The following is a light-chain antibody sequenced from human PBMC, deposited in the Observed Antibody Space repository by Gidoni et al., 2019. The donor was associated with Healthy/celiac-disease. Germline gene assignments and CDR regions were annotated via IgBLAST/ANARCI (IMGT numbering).Light chain of an antibody. CDR3: QSYDSSLSVV. V-gene: IGLV1-40*01. CDR1: SSNIGAGYD. CDR2: GNS. J-gene: IGLJ2*01. Sequence: QSVLTQPPSVSGAQGQRVTISCTGSSSNIGAGYDVHWYQQLPGTAPKLHIYGNSNRPSGVPDRFSGSKSGTSASLAITGLQAADEADYYCQSYDSSLSVVFGGGTKLTVL.